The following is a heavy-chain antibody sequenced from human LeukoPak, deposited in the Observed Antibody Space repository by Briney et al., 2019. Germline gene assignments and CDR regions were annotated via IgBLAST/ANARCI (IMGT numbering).Heavy chain of an antibody. Sequence: PSETLSLTRSVSGASLRSYYWDWLRQSPGKGLEWIGYISDTGKTDSNPSLKTRVNISLNKSKKQFSLRLRSVTAADSALYYCATGYYEPFATWGPGILVTVSS. J-gene: IGHJ5*02. CDR3: ATGYYEPFAT. CDR1: GASLRSYY. V-gene: IGHV4-59*01. D-gene: IGHD3-22*01. CDR2: ISDTGKT.